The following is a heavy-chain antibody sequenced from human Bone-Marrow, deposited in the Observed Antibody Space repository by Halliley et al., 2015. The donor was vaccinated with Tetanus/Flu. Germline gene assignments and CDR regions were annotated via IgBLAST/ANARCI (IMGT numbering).Heavy chain of an antibody. Sequence: SLRLSCATSGFTFGDFAMQWVRQAPGKGLEWVAVIWNGGTNPYYADSVKGRFTISRDKSKRTLHLQMNSLRADDTAMYYCARDAGTQPAWYFDFWGRGTLVTVSS. CDR1: GFTFGDFA. CDR2: IWNGGTNP. J-gene: IGHJ2*01. D-gene: IGHD2-15*01. CDR3: ARDAGTQPAWYFDF. V-gene: IGHV3-33*01.